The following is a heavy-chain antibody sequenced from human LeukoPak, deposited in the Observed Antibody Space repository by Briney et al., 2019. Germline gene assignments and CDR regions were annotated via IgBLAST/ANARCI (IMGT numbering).Heavy chain of an antibody. CDR1: GGSFSGYY. Sequence: SETLSLTCAVYGGSFSGYYWSWIRQPPGKGLEWIGEINHSGSTNYNPSLKSRVTISVDTSKNQFSLKLSSVTAADTAVYYCARGAMRPQLWFGELLRGFDPWGQGTLVTVSS. CDR2: INHSGST. D-gene: IGHD3-10*01. CDR3: ARGAMRPQLWFGELLRGFDP. J-gene: IGHJ5*02. V-gene: IGHV4-34*01.